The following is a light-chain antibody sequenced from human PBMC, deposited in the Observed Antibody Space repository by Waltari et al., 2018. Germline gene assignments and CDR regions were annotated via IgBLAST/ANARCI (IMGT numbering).Light chain of an antibody. Sequence: TCRASQGISSWVAWYQQKPGKAPKLLIYKASSLESGVPSRFSGSGSGTEFTLTISSLQPDDFATYYCQQYNSYSPSFGGGTKVEIK. CDR2: KAS. J-gene: IGKJ4*01. V-gene: IGKV1-5*03. CDR1: QGISSW. CDR3: QQYNSYSPS.